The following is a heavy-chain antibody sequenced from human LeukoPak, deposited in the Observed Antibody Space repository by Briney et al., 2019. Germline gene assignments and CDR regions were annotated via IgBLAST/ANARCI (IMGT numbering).Heavy chain of an antibody. CDR2: ISNSGSST. CDR3: ARADRTSWFDY. J-gene: IGHJ4*02. CDR1: RFTFSDYY. V-gene: IGHV3-11*05. Sequence: PGGSLRLSCAASRFTFSDYYMVWIRQAPGKGLEWVSYISNSGSSTTYADSVKGRFTISRDNAKNSLSLQMNSVRPEDTAVYYCARADRTSWFDYWGQGTLVTVSS. D-gene: IGHD2-2*01.